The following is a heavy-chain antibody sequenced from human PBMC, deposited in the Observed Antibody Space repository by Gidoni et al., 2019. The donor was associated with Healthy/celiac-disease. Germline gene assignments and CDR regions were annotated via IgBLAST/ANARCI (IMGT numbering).Heavy chain of an antibody. CDR2: LSYDGSNK. CDR1: GFTFSSYG. V-gene: IGHV3-30*18. CDR3: AKALYSSSWYSPSYYYYGMDV. D-gene: IGHD6-13*01. Sequence: QVQLVESGGGVVQPGRSLRLSCAASGFTFSSYGMHWVRQAPGKGLEWVAVLSYDGSNKYYADSVKGRFTISRDNSKNTLYLQMNSLRAEDTAVYYCAKALYSSSWYSPSYYYYGMDVWGQGTTVTVSS. J-gene: IGHJ6*02.